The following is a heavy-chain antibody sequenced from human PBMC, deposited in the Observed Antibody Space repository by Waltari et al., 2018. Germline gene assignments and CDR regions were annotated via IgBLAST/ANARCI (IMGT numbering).Heavy chain of an antibody. D-gene: IGHD3-10*01. CDR1: GYPISIGYF. Sequence: QVQLQESGPGLVKPSETLSPTWPVSGYPISIGYFWGWIRQPPGKGLEWIGSIYHSGSTYYSPSLKSRVTISVDTSKNQFSLKLSSVTAADTAVYYCARALSGGDRPSWFDPWGQGTLVTVSS. CDR3: ARALSGGDRPSWFDP. J-gene: IGHJ5*02. V-gene: IGHV4-38-2*02. CDR2: IYHSGST.